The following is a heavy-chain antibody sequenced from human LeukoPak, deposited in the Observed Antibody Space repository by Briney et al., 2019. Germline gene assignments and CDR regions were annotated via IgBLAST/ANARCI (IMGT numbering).Heavy chain of an antibody. CDR3: ARDAPLIAAAGTHFDY. D-gene: IGHD6-13*01. Sequence: SQTLSLTCAISGDSVSSNSAAWNWIRQSPSRGLEWLVRTYYRSKWYNDYAVSVKSRITINPDTSKNQFSLQLNSVTPEDTAVYYCARDAPLIAAAGTHFDYWGQGTLVTVSS. CDR2: TYYRSKWYN. V-gene: IGHV6-1*01. J-gene: IGHJ4*02. CDR1: GDSVSSNSAA.